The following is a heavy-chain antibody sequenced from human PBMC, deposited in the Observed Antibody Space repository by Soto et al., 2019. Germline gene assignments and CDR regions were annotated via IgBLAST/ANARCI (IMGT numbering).Heavy chain of an antibody. CDR3: AISGRPGFYYFDS. CDR1: GYTFSTYG. CDR2: ISPYNGHT. Sequence: ASVKVSCKASGYTFSTYGLSWVRQAPGQGLEWMGWISPYNGHTNYAPSLQGRLTVTADTSTDTAYMELRSLTSDDTAIYYCAISGRPGFYYFDSWGQGAQVTVSS. V-gene: IGHV1-18*04. D-gene: IGHD3-3*01. J-gene: IGHJ4*02.